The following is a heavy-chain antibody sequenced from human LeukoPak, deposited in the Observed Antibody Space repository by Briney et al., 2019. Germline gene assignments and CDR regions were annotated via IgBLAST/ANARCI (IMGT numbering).Heavy chain of an antibody. CDR3: ARVGYDFWSGPFDY. V-gene: IGHV4-38-2*02. Sequence: PSETLSLTCTVSGYSISSGYYWGWIRQPPGKGLEWIGSIYHSGSTYYNPSLKSRVTISVDKSKNQFSLKLSSVTAADTAVYYCARVGYDFWSGPFDYWGQGTLVTVSS. CDR2: IYHSGST. CDR1: GYSISSGYY. J-gene: IGHJ4*02. D-gene: IGHD3-3*01.